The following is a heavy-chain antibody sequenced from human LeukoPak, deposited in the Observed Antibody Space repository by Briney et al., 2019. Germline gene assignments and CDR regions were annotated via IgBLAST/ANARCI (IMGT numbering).Heavy chain of an antibody. V-gene: IGHV3-23*01. CDR3: ARDSDTVTEYTYYYYYYGMDV. CDR2: ISGSGGST. D-gene: IGHD4-11*01. J-gene: IGHJ6*02. CDR1: GFTFSSYA. Sequence: TGGSLRLSCAASGFTFSSYAMSWVRQAPGKGLEWVSAISGSGGSTYYADSVQGRFTISRDNSKNTLYLQMNSLRAEDTAVYYCARDSDTVTEYTYYYYYYGMDVWGQGTTVTVSS.